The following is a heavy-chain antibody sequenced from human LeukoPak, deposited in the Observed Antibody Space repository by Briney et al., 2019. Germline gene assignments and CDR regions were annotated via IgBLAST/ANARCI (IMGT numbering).Heavy chain of an antibody. J-gene: IGHJ4*02. D-gene: IGHD3-16*01. CDR2: IHYTEIT. Sequence: SETLSLTCTVSSGPISGHYWSWIRQAPGKGLEWIGYIHYTEITIYNPSLKSRVAISLDTSKNRFSLNLKSVTAADTAVYYCARDGPFYFDYWGQGTLVTVSS. CDR1: SGPISGHY. V-gene: IGHV4-59*11. CDR3: ARDGPFYFDY.